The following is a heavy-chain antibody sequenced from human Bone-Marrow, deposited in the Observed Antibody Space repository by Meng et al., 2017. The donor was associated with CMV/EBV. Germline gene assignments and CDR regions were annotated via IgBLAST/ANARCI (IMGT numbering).Heavy chain of an antibody. D-gene: IGHD6-13*01. V-gene: IGHV3-74*01. CDR2: INIDGSNT. J-gene: IGHJ6*02. Sequence: GESLKISCAASGFTFSSYWMHWVRQAPGKGLVWVSRINIDGSNTSYADSVKGRFTISRDNAKNTLYLQMNSLRAEDTAVYYCARDLVSSSWFYYYYGKDVWDQRTTVAVSS. CDR3: ARDLVSSSWFYYYYGKDV. CDR1: GFTFSSYW.